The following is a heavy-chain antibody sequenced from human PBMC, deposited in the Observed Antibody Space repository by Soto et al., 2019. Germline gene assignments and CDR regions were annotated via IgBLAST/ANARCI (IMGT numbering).Heavy chain of an antibody. CDR1: GFTLSDYY. V-gene: IGHV3-11*05. D-gene: IGHD6-19*01. CDR3: ARNGIAVSSSDWYFDL. J-gene: IGHJ2*01. CDR2: MSSSGSYR. Sequence: QVQLVESGGGLVKPGGSLRLSCAASGFTLSDYYMSWIRQAPGKGLEWVSYMSSSGSYRNHADSVKGRFTMSRDNGKNSVYLQMNSLRAEDTAVYYCARNGIAVSSSDWYFDLRGRGTLVTVSS.